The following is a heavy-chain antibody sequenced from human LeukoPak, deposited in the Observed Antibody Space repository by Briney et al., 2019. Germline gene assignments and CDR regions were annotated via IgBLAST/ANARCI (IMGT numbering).Heavy chain of an antibody. CDR1: GYTFTGYY. Sequence: ASVKVSCKASGYTFTGYYMHWVRQAPGHGLEWMGWINPNSGGTNYAQKFTGRVTMPRDTSISTAYMELSRLRSDDTAVYYCARGAGTDQYYYYMDVWGKGTTVTVSS. J-gene: IGHJ6*03. CDR3: ARGAGTDQYYYYMDV. V-gene: IGHV1-2*02. D-gene: IGHD6-19*01. CDR2: INPNSGGT.